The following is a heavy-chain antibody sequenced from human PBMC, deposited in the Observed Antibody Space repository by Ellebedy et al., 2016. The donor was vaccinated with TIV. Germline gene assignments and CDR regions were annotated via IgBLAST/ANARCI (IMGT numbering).Heavy chain of an antibody. CDR2: ISSSSSCI. J-gene: IGHJ5*02. CDR3: ARDRGGIYCCGDCYPNWFDP. Sequence: PGGSLRLSCAASGFTVSSTYMSWVRQAPGKGLEWVSSISSSSSCIYYADSVKGRFTISRDNSKNTLYLQMKSLRAEDTAVYYCARDRGGIYCCGDCYPNWFDPWGQGTLVTVSS. D-gene: IGHD2-21*02. CDR1: GFTVSSTY. V-gene: IGHV3-21*01.